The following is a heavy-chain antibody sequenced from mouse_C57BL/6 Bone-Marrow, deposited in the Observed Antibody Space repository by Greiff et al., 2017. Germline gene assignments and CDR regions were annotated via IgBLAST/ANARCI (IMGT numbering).Heavy chain of an antibody. D-gene: IGHD2-4*01. Sequence: VHVKQSGPELVKPGASVKISCKASGYSFTDYNMNWVKQSNGKSLEWIGVINPNYGTTSYNQKFKGKATLTVDKSSSTAYMQLNSLTSEDSAVYYCARTIYYDHFDYWGQGTTLTVSS. V-gene: IGHV1-39*01. CDR3: ARTIYYDHFDY. CDR1: GYSFTDYN. J-gene: IGHJ2*01. CDR2: INPNYGTT.